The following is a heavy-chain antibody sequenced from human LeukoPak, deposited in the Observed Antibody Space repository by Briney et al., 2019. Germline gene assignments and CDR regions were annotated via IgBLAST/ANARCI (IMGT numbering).Heavy chain of an antibody. V-gene: IGHV1-2*02. CDR1: GHTFTVYH. CDR2: INPNSGDT. Sequence: ASVKVSCKASGHTFTVYHMHWVRQAPGQGLEWMGWINPNSGDTNYPQKFQGRVTMTRDTSISTAYMELSRLRSDDTAVYYCARATYGSGNYYLSFDYWGQGTLVTVSS. CDR3: ARATYGSGNYYLSFDY. J-gene: IGHJ4*02. D-gene: IGHD3-10*01.